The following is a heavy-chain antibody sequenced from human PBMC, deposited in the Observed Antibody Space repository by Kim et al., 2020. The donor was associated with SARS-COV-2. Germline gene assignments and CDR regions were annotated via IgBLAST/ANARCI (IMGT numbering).Heavy chain of an antibody. V-gene: IGHV3-74*01. J-gene: IGHJ3*02. Sequence: GGSLRLSCAASGFTFSSYWMHWVRQAPGKGLVWVSRINSDGSSTSYADSVKGRFTISRDNAKNTLYLQMNSLRAEDTAVYYCARDVRPYYSSGWWGAFDIWGQGTMVTVSS. D-gene: IGHD6-19*01. CDR2: INSDGSST. CDR1: GFTFSSYW. CDR3: ARDVRPYYSSGWWGAFDI.